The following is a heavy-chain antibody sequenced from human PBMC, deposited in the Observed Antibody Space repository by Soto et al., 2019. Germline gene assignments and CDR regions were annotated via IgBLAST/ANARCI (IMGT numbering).Heavy chain of an antibody. Sequence: LSLTCTVSGGSISSSSYYWGWIRQPPGKGLEWIGSIYYSGSTYYNPSLKSRVTISVDTSKNQFSLKLSSVTAADTAVYYCARQVVVPAADNGEGDWFDPWGQGTLVTVSS. D-gene: IGHD2-2*01. V-gene: IGHV4-39*01. CDR3: ARQVVVPAADNGEGDWFDP. CDR2: IYYSGST. J-gene: IGHJ5*02. CDR1: GGSISSSSYY.